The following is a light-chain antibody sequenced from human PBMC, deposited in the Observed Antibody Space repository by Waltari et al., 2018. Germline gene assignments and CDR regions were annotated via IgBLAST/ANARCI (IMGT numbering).Light chain of an antibody. Sequence: DIQMTQSPSSLSASVGDRVTITCRASQSISSYLNWYQQKPGKAPKLLIYAASSLQSGVPSRFSGSGSGTDFTFTISRLEPEDFAVYYCQQYGSSPGTFGQGTKVEIK. CDR1: QSISSY. CDR3: QQYGSSPGT. J-gene: IGKJ1*01. V-gene: IGKV1-39*01. CDR2: AAS.